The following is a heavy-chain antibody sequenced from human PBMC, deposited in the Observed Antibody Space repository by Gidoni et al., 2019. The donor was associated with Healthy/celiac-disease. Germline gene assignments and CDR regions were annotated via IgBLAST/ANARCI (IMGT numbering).Heavy chain of an antibody. J-gene: IGHJ6*03. CDR3: ARTITPNYYYYYYMDV. D-gene: IGHD5-12*01. CDR2: MNPNSGNT. Sequence: QVQLVQSGAEVKKPGASVKVSCKASGYTFTRSDINWVRQATGQGLEWMGWMNPNSGNTGYAQKFQGRVTMTRNTSISTAYMELSSLRSEDTAVYYCARTITPNYYYYYYMDVWGKGTTVTVSS. V-gene: IGHV1-8*01. CDR1: GYTFTRSD.